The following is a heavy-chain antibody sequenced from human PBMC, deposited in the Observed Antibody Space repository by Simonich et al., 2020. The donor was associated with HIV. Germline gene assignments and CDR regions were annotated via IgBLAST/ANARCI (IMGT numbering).Heavy chain of an antibody. CDR3: ARASGFDP. CDR2: IMRDGSST. Sequence: EVQLVESGGALVQPGGSLRLSCPASGFTFSSYWMHWVRQAPGKGRVWASRIMRDGSSTSYADSVKGRFTISRDNAKNTLYLQMNSLRAEDTGVYYCARASGFDPWGQGTLVTVSS. CDR1: GFTFSSYW. J-gene: IGHJ5*02. V-gene: IGHV3-74*01.